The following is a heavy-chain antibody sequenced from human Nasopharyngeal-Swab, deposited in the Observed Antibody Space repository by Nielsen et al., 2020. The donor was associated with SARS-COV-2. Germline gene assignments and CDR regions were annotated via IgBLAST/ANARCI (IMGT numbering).Heavy chain of an antibody. CDR2: ISYDGSNK. D-gene: IGHD3-3*01. CDR3: ARSFLEWLLTGMDAFDI. Sequence: WIRQPPGKGLEWVAVISYDGSNKDYADSVKGRFTISRDNSKSTLYLQMNSLRAEDTAVYYCARSFLEWLLTGMDAFDIWGQGTMVTVSS. V-gene: IGHV3-30-3*01. J-gene: IGHJ3*02.